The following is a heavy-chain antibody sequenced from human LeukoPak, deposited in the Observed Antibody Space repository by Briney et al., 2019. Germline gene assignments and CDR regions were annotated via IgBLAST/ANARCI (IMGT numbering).Heavy chain of an antibody. CDR2: IYYSGST. D-gene: IGHD6-19*01. J-gene: IGHJ4*02. V-gene: IGHV4-59*12. CDR1: GGSISSYW. CDR3: ARGPFYSSGWRGELDY. Sequence: SETLSLTCTVSGGSISSYWWTWIRQPPGKGLEWIGYIYYSGSTNYNPSLKSRVTISVDTSKNQFSLKLSSVTAADTAVYYCARGPFYSSGWRGELDYWGQGTLVTVSS.